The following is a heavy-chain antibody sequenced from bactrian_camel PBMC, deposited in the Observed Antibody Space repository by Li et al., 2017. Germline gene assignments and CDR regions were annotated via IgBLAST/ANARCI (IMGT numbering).Heavy chain of an antibody. CDR2: IDAWGSS. CDR1: GLRFDSYP. CDR3: VVDSPEKDCGGYIYTGK. Sequence: VQLVESGGGLVQAGDSLRLSCTISGLRFDSYPLAWFRQAPGKEREGVAAIDAWGSSTYADSVRGRFTISQDKAKNTLYLQMDSLKPEDTAMYYCVVDSPEKDCGGYIYTGKWGQGTQVTVS. J-gene: IGHJ4*01. V-gene: IGHV3S63*01. D-gene: IGHD2*01.